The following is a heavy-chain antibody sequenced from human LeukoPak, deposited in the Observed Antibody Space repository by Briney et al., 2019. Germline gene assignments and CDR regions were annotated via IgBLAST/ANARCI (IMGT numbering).Heavy chain of an antibody. Sequence: GGSLRLSCAASGFTFSSYAMSWVRQATGKGLEWVSAISGRGDSTYYADSVKGRFTIPRDNSKNTMYLQMNSLRAEDTAVYYCAKDVSTVTPQLHDYWGQGTPVTVSS. V-gene: IGHV3-23*01. J-gene: IGHJ4*02. CDR1: GFTFSSYA. CDR2: ISGRGDST. D-gene: IGHD4-11*01. CDR3: AKDVSTVTPQLHDY.